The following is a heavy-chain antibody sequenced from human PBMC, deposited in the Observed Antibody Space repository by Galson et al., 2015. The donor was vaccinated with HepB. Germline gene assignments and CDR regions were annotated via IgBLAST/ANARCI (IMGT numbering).Heavy chain of an antibody. CDR3: AADSGIFGVVEPHMDV. Sequence: SVKVSCKASGFTFTSSAVQWVRQARGQRLEWIGWIVVGSGNTNYAQKFQERVTITRDMSTSTAYMELSSLRSEDTAVYYCAADSGIFGVVEPHMDVWGQGTTVTVSS. V-gene: IGHV1-58*01. CDR1: GFTFTSSA. CDR2: IVVGSGNT. D-gene: IGHD3-3*01. J-gene: IGHJ6*02.